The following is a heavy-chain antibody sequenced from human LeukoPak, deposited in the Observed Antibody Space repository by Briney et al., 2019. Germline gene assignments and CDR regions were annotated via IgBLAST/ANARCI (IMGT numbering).Heavy chain of an antibody. CDR2: IYYSGST. CDR3: ARGMYYDFWSGYPNWFDP. J-gene: IGHJ5*02. Sequence: SETLSLTCTVPGGSISSYYWSWIRQPPGKGLEWIGYIYYSGSTNYNPSLKSRVTISVDTSKNQFSLKLSSVTAADTAVYYCARGMYYDFWSGYPNWFDPWGQGTLVTVSS. V-gene: IGHV4-59*01. D-gene: IGHD3-3*01. CDR1: GGSISSYY.